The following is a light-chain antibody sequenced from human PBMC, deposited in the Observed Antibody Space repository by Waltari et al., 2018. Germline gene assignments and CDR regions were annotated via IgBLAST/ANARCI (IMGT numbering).Light chain of an antibody. CDR2: AAS. V-gene: IGKV1-39*01. CDR1: QSISSY. J-gene: IGKJ3*01. Sequence: DIQMTQSPSYLFASVGDRFNITCRASQSISSYLNWYQQKPVNAPKLLIYAASSLQSGVPSRFSGSGSGTDFTLTISSLQPEDFGTYYCQQSYSTPRFTFGPGTKVEIK. CDR3: QQSYSTPRFT.